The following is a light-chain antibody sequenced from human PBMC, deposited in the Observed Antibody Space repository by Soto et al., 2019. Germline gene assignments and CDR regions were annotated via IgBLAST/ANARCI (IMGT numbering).Light chain of an antibody. J-gene: IGKJ4*01. CDR1: QSISSY. V-gene: IGKV3-11*01. CDR3: QHRSNWPLT. CDR2: DAS. Sequence: EIVLTQSPAPLSLSPGERATLSCRASQSISSYLGWYQQKPGQAPRLLIYDASNRATGIPARFSGSGSGTDFTLTISSLEPEDFAVYYCQHRSNWPLTFGGGTKVEIK.